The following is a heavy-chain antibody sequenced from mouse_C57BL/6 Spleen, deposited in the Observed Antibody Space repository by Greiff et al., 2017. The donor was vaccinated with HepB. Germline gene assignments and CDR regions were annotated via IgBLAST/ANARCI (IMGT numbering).Heavy chain of an antibody. D-gene: IGHD1-1*01. V-gene: IGHV1-80*01. CDR3: ARQDHYYGSSRYYAMDY. Sequence: VQLQQSGAELVKPGASVKISCKASGYAFSSYWMNWVKQRPGKGLEWIGQIYPGDGDTNYNGKFKGKATLTAYKSASTAYMQLSSLTSEDSAVYFFARQDHYYGSSRYYAMDYWGQGTSVTVSS. J-gene: IGHJ4*01. CDR2: IYPGDGDT. CDR1: GYAFSSYW.